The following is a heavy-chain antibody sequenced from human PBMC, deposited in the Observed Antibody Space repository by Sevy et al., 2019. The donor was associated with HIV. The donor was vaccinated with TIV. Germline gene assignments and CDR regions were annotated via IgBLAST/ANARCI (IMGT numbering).Heavy chain of an antibody. V-gene: IGHV6-1*01. J-gene: IGHJ4*02. D-gene: IGHD1-26*01. CDR2: TYYRSKWYN. Sequence: KQSQTLSLTCAISGDSVSSNSAAWNWIRQSPWRGLEWLGRTYYRSKWYNDYAVSVKSRITINPDTSKNQFSLQLKSVSPGDTALDYCARGVGPPRWDFDFWGQGTLVTVSS. CDR3: ARGVGPPRWDFDF. CDR1: GDSVSSNSAA.